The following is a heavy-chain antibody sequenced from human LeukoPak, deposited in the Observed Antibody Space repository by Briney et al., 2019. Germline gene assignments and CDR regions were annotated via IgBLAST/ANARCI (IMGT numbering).Heavy chain of an antibody. CDR3: ARAPGYCSGGSCYSALDY. Sequence: ASVKVSRKASGYTFTSYYMHWVRQAPGQGLEWMGIINPSGGSTSYAQKFQGRVTMTRDTSTSTVYMELSSLRSEDTAVYYCARAPGYCSGGSCYSALDYWGQGTLVTVSS. J-gene: IGHJ4*02. CDR2: INPSGGST. D-gene: IGHD2-15*01. CDR1: GYTFTSYY. V-gene: IGHV1-46*01.